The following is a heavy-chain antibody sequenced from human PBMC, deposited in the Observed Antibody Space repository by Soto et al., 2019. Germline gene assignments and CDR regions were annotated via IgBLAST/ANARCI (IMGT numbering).Heavy chain of an antibody. D-gene: IGHD2-2*01. CDR1: GGSFSDYY. CDR2: INHSGST. CDR3: ASRRVPAATRNNWFDP. J-gene: IGHJ5*02. V-gene: IGHV4-34*01. Sequence: ASETLSLTCAVYGGSFSDYYWSWIRHPPGKGLEWIGEINHSGSTNYNPSLKSRVTISVDTSKNQFSLELSSVTAADTAVYYCASRRVPAATRNNWFDPWGQGTLVTVSS.